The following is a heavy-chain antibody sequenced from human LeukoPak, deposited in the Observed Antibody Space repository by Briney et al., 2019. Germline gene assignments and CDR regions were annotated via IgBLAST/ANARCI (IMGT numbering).Heavy chain of an antibody. V-gene: IGHV3-21*01. J-gene: IGHJ4*02. CDR1: GFTFSSYT. D-gene: IGHD1-26*01. CDR2: ISSSSSYI. Sequence: PGGSLRLSCAASGFTFSSYTMNWVRQAPGTGLEWVSSISSSSSYIFSADSVKGRFTISRDNAKNSLYLQMNSLRAEDTAVYYCARPSIVGAPTLGFDYWGQGTLVTVSS. CDR3: ARPSIVGAPTLGFDY.